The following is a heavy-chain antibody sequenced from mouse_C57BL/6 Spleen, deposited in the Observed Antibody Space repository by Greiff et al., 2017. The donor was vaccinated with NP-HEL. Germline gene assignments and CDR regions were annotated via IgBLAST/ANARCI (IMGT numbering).Heavy chain of an antibody. Sequence: EVQRVESGEGLVKPGGSLKLSCAASGFTFSSYAMSWVRQTPEKRLEWVAYISSGGDYIYYADTVKGRFTISRDNARNTLYLQMSSLKSEDTAMYYCTRAPRYYYGSSGYFDYWGQGTTLTVSS. J-gene: IGHJ2*01. CDR2: ISSGGDYI. CDR3: TRAPRYYYGSSGYFDY. CDR1: GFTFSSYA. D-gene: IGHD1-1*01. V-gene: IGHV5-9-1*02.